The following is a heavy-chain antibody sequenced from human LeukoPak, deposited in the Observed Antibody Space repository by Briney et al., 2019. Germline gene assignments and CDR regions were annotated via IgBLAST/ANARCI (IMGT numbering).Heavy chain of an antibody. CDR3: SSGYRILYGMDV. J-gene: IGHJ6*02. Sequence: PGGSLRLSCAASGFTGSNNYMSWVRQAPGKGLEWVSAIHSSGGTYYADSVKGRFTISRDNAKNSLYLQMNSLRAEDTAVYYCSSGYRILYGMDVWGQGTTVTVSS. CDR1: GFTGSNNY. V-gene: IGHV3-53*01. D-gene: IGHD3-9*01. CDR2: IHSSGGT.